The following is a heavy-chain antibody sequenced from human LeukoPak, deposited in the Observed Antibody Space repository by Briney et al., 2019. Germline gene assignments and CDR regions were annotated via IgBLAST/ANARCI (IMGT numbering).Heavy chain of an antibody. Sequence: PGGSLRLSCAASGFTFSSYAMSWVRQAPGKGLEWVSALSGSGGSTYYADSVKGRFTISRDNFKNTLYLQMNSLRGEDTAVYYCAKVELSAAGGELDPWGQGTLVTVSS. CDR3: AKVELSAAGGELDP. D-gene: IGHD6-13*01. V-gene: IGHV3-23*01. CDR2: LSGSGGST. J-gene: IGHJ5*02. CDR1: GFTFSSYA.